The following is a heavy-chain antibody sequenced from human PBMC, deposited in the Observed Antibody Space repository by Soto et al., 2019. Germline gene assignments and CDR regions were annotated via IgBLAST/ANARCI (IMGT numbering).Heavy chain of an antibody. CDR1: GYTFIAYY. D-gene: IGHD1-1*01. J-gene: IGHJ6*02. CDR3: ARVIPDTTVAASLDV. Sequence: QVQLVQSGAEVKAPGASVKVSCKASGYTFIAYYIHWLRQAPGQGLEWMGWIFPSTGGTNFARNLPGGVTMTRETSISTVYLEPQRLRSDDTAVYYCARVIPDTTVAASLDVWGQGTSVSVSS. CDR2: IFPSTGGT. V-gene: IGHV1-2*02.